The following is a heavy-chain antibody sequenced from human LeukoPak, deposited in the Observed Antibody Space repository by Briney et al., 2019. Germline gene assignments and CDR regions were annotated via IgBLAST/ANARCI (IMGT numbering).Heavy chain of an antibody. CDR2: FDPEDGET. Sequence: ASVKVSCKVSGYTLTELSMHWVRQAPGKGLEWMGGFDPEDGETIYAQNFQGRVTMTRDTSTSTVYMDLSSLRSEDTAVYYCARGSTGTTFDYWGQGALVTVSS. V-gene: IGHV1-24*01. J-gene: IGHJ4*02. D-gene: IGHD1-7*01. CDR1: GYTLTELS. CDR3: ARGSTGTTFDY.